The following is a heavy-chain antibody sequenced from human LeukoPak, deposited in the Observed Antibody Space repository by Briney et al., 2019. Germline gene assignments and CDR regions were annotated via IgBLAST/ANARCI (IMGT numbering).Heavy chain of an antibody. CDR1: GFTFSSYW. Sequence: GSLRLSCAASGFTFSSYWMSWVRPAPGKGLEWVANIKQDGSEKYYVDSVKGRFTISRDNAKNSLYLQMNSLRAEDTAVYYCARMGRYCSGGSCYFGAFDIWGQGTMVTVSS. D-gene: IGHD2-15*01. J-gene: IGHJ3*02. CDR3: ARMGRYCSGGSCYFGAFDI. CDR2: IKQDGSEK. V-gene: IGHV3-7*01.